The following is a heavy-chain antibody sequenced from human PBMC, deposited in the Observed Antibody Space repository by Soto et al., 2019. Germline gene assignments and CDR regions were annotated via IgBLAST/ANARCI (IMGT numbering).Heavy chain of an antibody. CDR3: AKNYYGSGSYYIADY. CDR1: GYTFTSYG. D-gene: IGHD3-10*01. J-gene: IGHJ4*02. Sequence: QVQLVQSGAEVKKPGASVKVSCKASGYTFTSYGISWVRQAPGHGLEWMGWISAYNGNTNYAQKLQGRVTMTTDTSTSTAYMELRSLRSDDTAVYYCAKNYYGSGSYYIADYWGQGTLVTVSS. V-gene: IGHV1-18*01. CDR2: ISAYNGNT.